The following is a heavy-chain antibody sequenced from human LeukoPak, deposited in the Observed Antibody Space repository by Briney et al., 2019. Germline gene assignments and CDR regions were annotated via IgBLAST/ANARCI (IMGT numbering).Heavy chain of an antibody. J-gene: IGHJ4*02. CDR2: ISYDGSNK. Sequence: GSLRLLFAASGFTLSSYGIDWVRQGPGQGVEWVAVISYDGSNKYYADSVKGRFTISRDNSKNTLYLQMNSLRAEDTAVYYCAKVTSGSDDSDYWGQGTLVTVSS. V-gene: IGHV3-30*18. CDR3: AKVTSGSDDSDY. CDR1: GFTLSSYG. D-gene: IGHD5-12*01.